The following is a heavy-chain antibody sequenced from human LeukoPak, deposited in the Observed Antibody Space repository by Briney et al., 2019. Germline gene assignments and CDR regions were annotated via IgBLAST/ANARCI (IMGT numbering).Heavy chain of an antibody. CDR3: ARDLVTGPPHVWGYFDY. CDR1: GGTFSSYA. D-gene: IGHD7-27*01. J-gene: IGHJ4*02. V-gene: IGHV1-69*13. Sequence: SVKVSCKASGGTFSSYAISWVRQAPGQGLEWMGGIIPILGTANYAQKFQGRVTITADESTSTAYMELSSLRSEDTAVYYCARDLVTGPPHVWGYFDYWGQGTLVTVSS. CDR2: IIPILGTA.